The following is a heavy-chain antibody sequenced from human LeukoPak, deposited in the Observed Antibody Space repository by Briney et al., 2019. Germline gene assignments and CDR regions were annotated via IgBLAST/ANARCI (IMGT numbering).Heavy chain of an antibody. CDR3: ARVLADYDILTGSYTAAYFDY. D-gene: IGHD3-9*01. CDR1: GGSISSYY. CDR2: IYYSGST. Sequence: PSETLSLTCTVFGGSISSYYWTWIRQPPGKGLEWIGYIYYSGSTNYNPSLKSRVTISVDTSKNQFSLMLSSVTAADTAVYHCARVLADYDILTGSYTAAYFDYWGQGTLVTVSS. J-gene: IGHJ4*02. V-gene: IGHV4-59*01.